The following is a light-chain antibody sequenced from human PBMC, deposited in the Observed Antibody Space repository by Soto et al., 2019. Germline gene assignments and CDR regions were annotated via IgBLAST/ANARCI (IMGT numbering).Light chain of an antibody. Sequence: EIVLTQSSGTLSLCPGERATLSCRASQSVSSSYLAWYQQKPGQAPRLLIYGASSRATGIPDRFSGSGSGTDFTRTISRLEPEDFAVYYCQQYGSSPLTFGGGTKVEIK. CDR1: QSVSSSY. CDR2: GAS. J-gene: IGKJ4*01. CDR3: QQYGSSPLT. V-gene: IGKV3-20*01.